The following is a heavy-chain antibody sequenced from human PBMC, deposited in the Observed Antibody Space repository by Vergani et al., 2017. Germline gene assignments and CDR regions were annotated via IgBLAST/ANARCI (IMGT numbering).Heavy chain of an antibody. CDR2: IYYSGST. V-gene: IGHV4-59*01. J-gene: IGHJ4*02. CDR1: GGSISSYY. CDR3: ARGGDSPDY. D-gene: IGHD4-17*01. Sequence: QVQLQESGPGLVKPSETLSLTCTVSGGSISSYYWSWIRQPPGKGLEWIGYIYYSGSTNYNPSLKSRVTISVDTSKNQFSLKLSSVAAADTAVYDCARGGDSPDYWGQGTLVTVSS.